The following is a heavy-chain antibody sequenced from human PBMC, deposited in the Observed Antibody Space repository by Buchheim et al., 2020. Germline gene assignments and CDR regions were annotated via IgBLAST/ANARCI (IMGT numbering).Heavy chain of an antibody. V-gene: IGHV3-30-3*01. D-gene: IGHD1-26*01. Sequence: QVQLVESGGGVVQPGRSLRLSCAASGFTFSSYAMHWVRQAPGKGLEWVAVISYDGSNKYYADSVKGRFTISRDNSKNTLYLQMNSLRAEDTAVYYCARENSGSYYGYDAFDIWGQGT. CDR3: ARENSGSYYGYDAFDI. CDR2: ISYDGSNK. CDR1: GFTFSSYA. J-gene: IGHJ3*02.